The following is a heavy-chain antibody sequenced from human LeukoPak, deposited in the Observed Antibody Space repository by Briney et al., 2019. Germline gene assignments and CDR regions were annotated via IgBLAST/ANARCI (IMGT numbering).Heavy chain of an antibody. CDR1: GFTFSSYG. D-gene: IGHD4-17*01. V-gene: IGHV3-30*02. CDR3: VKADYGDLFDY. J-gene: IGHJ4*02. CDR2: IRYDGSHK. Sequence: PGGSLRLPCATSGFTFSSYGMHWVRQAPGKGLEWVAFIRYDGSHKYYTDSVKGRFTISRDNSKNALYVQMNSLRAEDTAVYYCVKADYGDLFDYWGQGTLVTVSS.